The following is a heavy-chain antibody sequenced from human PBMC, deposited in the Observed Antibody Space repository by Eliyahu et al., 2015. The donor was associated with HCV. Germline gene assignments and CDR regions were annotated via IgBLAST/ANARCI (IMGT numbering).Heavy chain of an antibody. D-gene: IGHD3-10*01. CDR3: ARDLWFGELFRLGWFDP. CDR2: ISGYNGYT. V-gene: IGHV1-18*01. Sequence: QVQLVQSGDEVKKPGASVKVACKTSGYIFTDYGITWVRQAPGQGLEWLGRISGYNGYTNYAPKLQGRLTMTTDTSTTTAHMELRSLRSDDTAVYYCARDLWFGELFRLGWFDPWGQGTLVTVSS. J-gene: IGHJ5*02. CDR1: GYIFTDYG.